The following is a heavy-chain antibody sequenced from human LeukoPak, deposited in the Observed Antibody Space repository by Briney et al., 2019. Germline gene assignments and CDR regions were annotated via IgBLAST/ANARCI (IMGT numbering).Heavy chain of an antibody. D-gene: IGHD1-26*01. CDR1: GYTFTSYG. CDR2: ISAYNGNT. CDR3: ARDTVVGAGGAYYFDY. V-gene: IGHV1-18*01. J-gene: IGHJ4*02. Sequence: GASVKVSCKASGYTFTSYGISWVRQAPGQGLEWMGWISAYNGNTNYAQKLQGRVTMTTDTSTSTAYMELRSLRSDDTAVYYGARDTVVGAGGAYYFDYWGQGTLVTVSS.